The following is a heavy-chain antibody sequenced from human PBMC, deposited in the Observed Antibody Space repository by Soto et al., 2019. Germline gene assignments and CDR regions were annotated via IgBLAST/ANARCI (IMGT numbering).Heavy chain of an antibody. D-gene: IGHD6-19*01. CDR1: GGSISSSNW. CDR3: ARDIAVAGTRNNWFDP. CDR2: IYHSGST. V-gene: IGHV4-4*02. Sequence: PSETLSLTCAVSGGSISSSNWWSWVRQPPGKGLEWIGEIYHSGSTNYNPSLKSRVTIPVDKSKNQFSLKLSSVTAADTAVYYCARDIAVAGTRNNWFDPWGQGTLVTVSS. J-gene: IGHJ5*02.